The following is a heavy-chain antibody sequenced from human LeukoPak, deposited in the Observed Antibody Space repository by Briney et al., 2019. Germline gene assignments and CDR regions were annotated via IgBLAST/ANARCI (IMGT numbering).Heavy chain of an antibody. CDR1: GGSFSGYY. V-gene: IGHV4-59*01. CDR3: AGTYYYDSSGYSY. CDR2: IYYSGST. J-gene: IGHJ4*02. Sequence: SETLSLTCAVYGGSFSGYYWSWIRQPPGKGLEWIGYIYYSGSTNYNPSLKSRVTISVDTSKNQFSLKLSSVTAADTAVYYCAGTYYYDSSGYSYWGQGTLVTVSS. D-gene: IGHD3-22*01.